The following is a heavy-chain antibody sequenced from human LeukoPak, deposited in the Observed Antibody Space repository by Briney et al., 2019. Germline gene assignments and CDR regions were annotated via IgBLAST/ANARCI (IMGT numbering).Heavy chain of an antibody. V-gene: IGHV4-4*02. Sequence: SETLSLTCAVSGGSISSSSWWSWVRQPSGKGLEWIGEVFHDGSPNYNPSFRGRVTILVDKSKNQFSLKLNSVTAADTAVYYCVRDLPTSGSGASYFDLWGRGTLVTVSS. CDR3: VRDLPTSGSGASYFDL. D-gene: IGHD3-10*01. CDR2: VFHDGSP. CDR1: GGSISSSSW. J-gene: IGHJ2*01.